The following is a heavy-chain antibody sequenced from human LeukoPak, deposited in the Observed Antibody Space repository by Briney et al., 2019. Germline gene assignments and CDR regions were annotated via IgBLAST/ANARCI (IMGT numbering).Heavy chain of an antibody. D-gene: IGHD5-12*01. CDR1: GDSVSSNSAA. CDR2: TYYRSKWYN. CDR3: ARDLKGAIVATDAFDI. Sequence: SQTLSLTCAISGDSVSSNSAAWNWIRQSPSRGLEWLGRTYYRSKWYNDYAVSVKSRITINPDTSKNQFSLQLNSVTPEDTAVYYCARDLKGAIVATDAFDIWGQGTMVTVSS. J-gene: IGHJ3*02. V-gene: IGHV6-1*01.